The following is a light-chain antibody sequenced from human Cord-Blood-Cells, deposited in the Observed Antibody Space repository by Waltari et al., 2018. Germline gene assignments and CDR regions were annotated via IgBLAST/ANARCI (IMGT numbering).Light chain of an antibody. CDR3: QQYYSTPFT. J-gene: IGKJ3*01. V-gene: IGKV4-1*01. CDR1: QSVLYSSNNKND. Sequence: DIVMTQSPDSLAVSLGERATINCKSSQSVLYSSNNKNDLAWYQQKPGQPPKLVMYWASTREAGVPDRFSGSGSGTDFTHTISSLQAEDVAVYYCQQYYSTPFTFGPGTKVDIK. CDR2: WAS.